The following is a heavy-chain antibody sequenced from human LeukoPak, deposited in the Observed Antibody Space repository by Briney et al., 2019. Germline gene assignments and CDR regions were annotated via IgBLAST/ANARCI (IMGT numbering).Heavy chain of an antibody. D-gene: IGHD3-9*01. V-gene: IGHV3-33*01. J-gene: IGHJ4*02. CDR3: ARDRRYYDILTGYYILDC. CDR1: GFTFSTYG. CDR2: TFYDGSKS. Sequence: QPGGSLRLSCAASGFTFSTYGFHWVRQAPGKGLEWVAATFYDGSKSFYTDSVKGRFTISRDNSKNTLYLQMNSLRAEDSAVYYCARDRRYYDILTGYYILDCWGQGTLVTVSS.